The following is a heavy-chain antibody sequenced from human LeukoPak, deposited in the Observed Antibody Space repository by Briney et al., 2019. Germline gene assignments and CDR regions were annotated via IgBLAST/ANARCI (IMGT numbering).Heavy chain of an antibody. D-gene: IGHD3-16*02. V-gene: IGHV3-74*01. J-gene: IGHJ4*02. CDR1: GFTFSTYW. Sequence: PGGSLRLSCAASGFTFSTYWMHWVRLPPGKGLVWVSRIHPDGSVTTYGDSVKGRFTISRDNAKNTLYLQVNSLRAEDTAVYYCARDLDYVWGSYRYPNFDYWGQGTLVTVSS. CDR2: IHPDGSVT. CDR3: ARDLDYVWGSYRYPNFDY.